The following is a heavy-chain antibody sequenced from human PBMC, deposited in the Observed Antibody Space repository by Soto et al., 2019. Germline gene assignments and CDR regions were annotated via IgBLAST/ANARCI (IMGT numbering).Heavy chain of an antibody. Sequence: GGSLRLSCAASGFTFSSYGMHWVRQAPGKGLEWVAVISYDGSNKYYADSVKGRFTISRDNSKNTLYLQMNSLRAEDTAVYYCAKDQSGYSYDADGYYYYGMDVWGQGTTVTVSS. V-gene: IGHV3-30*18. CDR2: ISYDGSNK. J-gene: IGHJ6*02. D-gene: IGHD5-18*01. CDR3: AKDQSGYSYDADGYYYYGMDV. CDR1: GFTFSSYG.